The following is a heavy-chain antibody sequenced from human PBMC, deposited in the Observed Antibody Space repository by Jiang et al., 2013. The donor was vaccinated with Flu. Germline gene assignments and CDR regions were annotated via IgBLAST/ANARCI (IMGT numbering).Heavy chain of an antibody. CDR2: IYYSGST. D-gene: IGHD5-24*01. Sequence: GLVKPSETLSLTCTVSGGSISSSSYYWGWIRQPPGKGLEWIGNIYYSGSTYYNPSLKSRVTISVDTSKNQFSLKESSVTAADTAVYYCARLSDGYDAFDVWGQGTMVPVSS. CDR1: GGSISSSSYY. J-gene: IGHJ3*01. V-gene: IGHV4-39*01. CDR3: ARLSDGYDAFDV.